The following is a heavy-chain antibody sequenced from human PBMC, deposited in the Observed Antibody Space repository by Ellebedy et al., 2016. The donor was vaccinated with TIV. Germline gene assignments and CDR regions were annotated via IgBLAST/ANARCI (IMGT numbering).Heavy chain of an antibody. CDR3: ARDSGGVIVIKGLDY. D-gene: IGHD3-16*02. J-gene: IGHJ4*02. CDR2: IIPIFGTA. Sequence: AASVKVSCKASGGTFSSYAISWVRQAPGQGLEWMGGIIPIFGTANYAQKFQGRVTITADESTSTAYMELSSLRSEDTAVYYCARDSGGVIVIKGLDYWGQGTLVTVSS. CDR1: GGTFSSYA. V-gene: IGHV1-69*13.